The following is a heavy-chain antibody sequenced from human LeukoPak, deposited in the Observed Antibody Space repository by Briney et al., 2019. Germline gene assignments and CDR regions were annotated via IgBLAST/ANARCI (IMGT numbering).Heavy chain of an antibody. J-gene: IGHJ4*02. CDR1: GYTFSSYA. CDR3: ARDLGSAYYYGSGMVFDY. V-gene: IGHV1-18*01. Sequence: VASVKVSCKASGYTFSSYAISWVRQAPGQGLEWMGSSYSGNTKYAQKFQGRVTMTTGTSTSTVYMELRSLTSDDTAVYYCARDLGSAYYYGSGMVFDYWGQGTLVTVSS. D-gene: IGHD3-10*01. CDR2: SSYSGNT.